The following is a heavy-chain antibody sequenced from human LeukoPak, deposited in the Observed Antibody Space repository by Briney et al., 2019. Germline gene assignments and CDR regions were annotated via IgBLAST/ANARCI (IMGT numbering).Heavy chain of an antibody. CDR3: AKDRRDGYNSNWYFDL. J-gene: IGHJ2*01. CDR2: ISYDGSNK. Sequence: GGSLRLSCAASGFTFSSYGMHWVRQAPGKGLEWVAVISYDGSNKYYADSVKGRFTMSRDNSKNTLYLQMNSLRAEDTAVYYCAKDRRDGYNSNWYFDLWGRGTLVTASS. V-gene: IGHV3-30*18. CDR1: GFTFSSYG. D-gene: IGHD5-24*01.